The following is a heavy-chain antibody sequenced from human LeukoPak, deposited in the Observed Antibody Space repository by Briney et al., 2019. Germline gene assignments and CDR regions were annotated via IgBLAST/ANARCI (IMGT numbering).Heavy chain of an antibody. CDR3: ARDLGYSIPFDY. Sequence: PSETPSLTCAVYGGSFSGYYWSWIRQPPGKGLEWIGEINHSGSTNYNPSLKSRVTISVDTSKNQFSLKLSSVTAADTAVYYCARDLGYSIPFDYWGQGTLVTVSS. J-gene: IGHJ4*02. CDR1: GGSFSGYY. CDR2: INHSGST. V-gene: IGHV4-34*01. D-gene: IGHD2-15*01.